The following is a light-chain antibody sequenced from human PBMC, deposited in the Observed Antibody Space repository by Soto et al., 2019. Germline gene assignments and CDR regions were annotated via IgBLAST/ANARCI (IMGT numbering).Light chain of an antibody. J-gene: IGKJ1*01. CDR1: QSISSW. CDR2: GAS. Sequence: DIQMTQSPSTLSASVGDRVTITCRASQSISSWLAWYQQKPGKAPKLLIFGASSLERGVPSRFSGSGSGTEFTLTISGLQPDDFATYYCQHYDSFPWTFGLGTKVDIK. CDR3: QHYDSFPWT. V-gene: IGKV1-5*01.